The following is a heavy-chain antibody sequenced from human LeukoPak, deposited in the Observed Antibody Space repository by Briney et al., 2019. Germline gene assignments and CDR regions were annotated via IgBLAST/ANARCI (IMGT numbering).Heavy chain of an antibody. CDR3: AKGGSYYYDSSGLDY. CDR2: ISGSGGST. V-gene: IGHV3-23*01. CDR1: GFTFSSYA. Sequence: GGSLRLSCAASGFTFSSYAMSWVRQAPGKGLEWVSAISGSGGSTYYADSVKGRFTISRDNSKNTLYLQMNSLRAEDTAVYYCAKGGSYYYDSSGLDYWGQGTLVTVSS. D-gene: IGHD3-22*01. J-gene: IGHJ4*02.